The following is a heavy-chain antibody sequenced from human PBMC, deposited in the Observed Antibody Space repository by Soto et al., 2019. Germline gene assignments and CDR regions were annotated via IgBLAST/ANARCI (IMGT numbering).Heavy chain of an antibody. J-gene: IGHJ4*02. CDR1: GYTFTSYA. CDR3: ARDLGYSSGYYYSFGYFDY. CDR2: INAGNGNT. V-gene: IGHV1-3*01. D-gene: IGHD3-22*01. Sequence: ASVKVSCKASGYTFTSYAMHWVRQAPGQRLEWMGWINAGNGNTKYSQKFQGRVTITRDTSASTAYMELSSLRSEDTAVYYCARDLGYSSGYYYSFGYFDYWGQGTLVTASS.